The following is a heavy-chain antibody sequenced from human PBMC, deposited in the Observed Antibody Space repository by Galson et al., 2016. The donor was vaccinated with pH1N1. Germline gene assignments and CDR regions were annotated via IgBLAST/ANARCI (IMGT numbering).Heavy chain of an antibody. CDR1: GYSFTRYY. V-gene: IGHV1-46*04. J-gene: IGHJ4*02. D-gene: IGHD1-1*01. CDR2: ITPTDGST. Sequence: SVKVSCKASGYSFTRYYVHWVRQAPGQGLEWMGIITPTDGSTRYAQKLQGRVAMTRDTSTSTVYMELSSLRSEDRAVYYCARCNSYNNCHGSFEYWGQGTLVTVSS. CDR3: ARCNSYNNCHGSFEY.